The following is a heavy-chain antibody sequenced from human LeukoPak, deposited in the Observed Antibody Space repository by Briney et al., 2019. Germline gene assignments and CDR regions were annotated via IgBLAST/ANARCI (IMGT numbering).Heavy chain of an antibody. J-gene: IGHJ4*02. Sequence: SETLSLTCAVSGGSISSSNWWSWVRQPPGKGLERIGDIYHLGATNYNPSLNSRVTISVDKSKNQFSLNLSSVTAADTAVYYCARAFLVGYSPEEFFFDYWGQGTLVTVSS. CDR3: ARAFLVGYSPEEFFFDY. V-gene: IGHV4-4*02. D-gene: IGHD2-15*01. CDR1: GGSISSSNW. CDR2: IYHLGAT.